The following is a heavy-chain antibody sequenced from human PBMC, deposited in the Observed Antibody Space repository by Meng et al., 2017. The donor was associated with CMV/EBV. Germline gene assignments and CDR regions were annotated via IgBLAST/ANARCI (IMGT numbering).Heavy chain of an antibody. D-gene: IGHD6-13*01. J-gene: IGHJ6*02. Sequence: ASVKVSCKASGYTFTGYYMHWVRQAPGQGLEWMGWINPNSGGTNYAQKFQGRVTMTRDTSISTAYMELSRLRSDDTAVNYCAKEGAAAGLTNYYYGMDVWGQGTTVTVSS. V-gene: IGHV1-2*02. CDR2: INPNSGGT. CDR3: AKEGAAAGLTNYYYGMDV. CDR1: GYTFTGYY.